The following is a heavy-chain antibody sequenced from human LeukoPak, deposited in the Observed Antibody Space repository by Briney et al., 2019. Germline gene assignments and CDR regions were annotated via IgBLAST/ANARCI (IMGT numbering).Heavy chain of an antibody. V-gene: IGHV3-21*01. Sequence: GGSLRLSCAASGFTFSSYSMNWVRQAPGRGLEWVSSISSSSSYIYYADSVKGRFTISRDNAKNSLYLQMNSLRAEDTAVYYCARDRVGATTYQLFDYWGQGTLVTVSS. D-gene: IGHD1-26*01. CDR1: GFTFSSYS. J-gene: IGHJ4*02. CDR2: ISSSSSYI. CDR3: ARDRVGATTYQLFDY.